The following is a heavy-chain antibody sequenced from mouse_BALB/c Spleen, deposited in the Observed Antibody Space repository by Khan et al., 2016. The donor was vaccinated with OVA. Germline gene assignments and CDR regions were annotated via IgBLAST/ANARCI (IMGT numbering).Heavy chain of an antibody. CDR3: ARSTYYGNPYAMDY. J-gene: IGHJ4*01. Sequence: EVQLQQSGPELVKPGASVKMSCKASGYTFTSYVIHWVKQKPGQGLEWIGYINPYNDGTKYNEKFKGKATLTSDKSSSTAYMEFSSLTPEDSAGYYCARSTYYGNPYAMDYWGQGTSVTVSS. CDR1: GYTFTSYV. D-gene: IGHD2-10*01. CDR2: INPYNDGT. V-gene: IGHV1S136*01.